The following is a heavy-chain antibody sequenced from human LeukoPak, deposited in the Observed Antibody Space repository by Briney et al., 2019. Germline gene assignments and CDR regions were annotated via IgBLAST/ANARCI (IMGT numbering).Heavy chain of an antibody. D-gene: IGHD1-26*01. J-gene: IGHJ4*02. CDR1: GFTFDDYA. CDR2: IIWNSGGI. Sequence: GRSLRLSCAASGFTFDDYAMHWVRQAPGKGLEWVSGIIWNSGGIGYADSVKGRFTISRDNAKNSLYLQMNSLRAEDTALYYCAKDISVGATPYYFDYWGQGTLVTVSS. CDR3: AKDISVGATPYYFDY. V-gene: IGHV3-9*01.